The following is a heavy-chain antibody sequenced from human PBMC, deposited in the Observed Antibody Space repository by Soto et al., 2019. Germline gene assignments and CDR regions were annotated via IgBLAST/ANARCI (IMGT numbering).Heavy chain of an antibody. J-gene: IGHJ5*01. CDR3: ARAEDPHGVITMVRGVGNWFDS. CDR2: IYHSGST. CDR1: GYSISSGYY. V-gene: IGHV4-38-2*01. Sequence: SETLSLTCAVSGYSISSGYYWGWIRQPPGKGLEWSGSIYHSGSTYYNQSLKSRVTISVDTSKNQFSLKLSSVTAADTAVYYCARAEDPHGVITMVRGVGNWFDSWGQGTLVTAPS. D-gene: IGHD3-10*01.